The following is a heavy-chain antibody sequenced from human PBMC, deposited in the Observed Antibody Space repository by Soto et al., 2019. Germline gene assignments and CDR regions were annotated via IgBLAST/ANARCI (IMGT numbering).Heavy chain of an antibody. V-gene: IGHV1-18*01. CDR3: ARVAIILIRGLKVDFYRMDV. Sequence: ASVKVSCKASGYTFNNYGITWVRQAPGQGXEWLGWISVYNGNKNYAKKVQGRVSMTADTSTSTAHMELRSLQSDDTAVYFCARVAIILIRGLKVDFYRMDVWGQGTTVTVSS. CDR2: ISVYNGNK. D-gene: IGHD3-10*01. J-gene: IGHJ6*02. CDR1: GYTFNNYG.